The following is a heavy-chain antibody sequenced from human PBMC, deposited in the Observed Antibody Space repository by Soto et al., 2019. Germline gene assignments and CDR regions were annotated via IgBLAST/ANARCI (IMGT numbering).Heavy chain of an antibody. V-gene: IGHV3-13*01. D-gene: IGHD6-19*01. CDR3: ARGGSSGRYWYFDL. CDR2: IGTAGDT. J-gene: IGHJ2*01. Sequence: EVQLVESGGGLVQPGGSLRLSCAASGFTFSSYDMHWVRQATGKGLEWVSAIGTAGDTYYPGSVKGRFTISRENAKNSLYLQMNSLRAGDTAVYYWARGGSSGRYWYFDLWGRGTLVTVSS. CDR1: GFTFSSYD.